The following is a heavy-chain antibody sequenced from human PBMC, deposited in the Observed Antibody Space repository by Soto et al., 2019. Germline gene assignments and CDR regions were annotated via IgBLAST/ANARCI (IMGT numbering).Heavy chain of an antibody. CDR3: ARVRGDSSGSYYFDY. CDR1: GFSLSDYY. D-gene: IGHD3-22*01. CDR2: ISSSGSTT. Sequence: GGSLRLSCAACGFSLSDYYMSWIRQAPGEGLEWVSYISSSGSTTHYADSVKGRFTISKDNAKNSVYLQMNSLRAEDTAVYYCARVRGDSSGSYYFDYWGQGTLVTVSS. V-gene: IGHV3-11*01. J-gene: IGHJ4*02.